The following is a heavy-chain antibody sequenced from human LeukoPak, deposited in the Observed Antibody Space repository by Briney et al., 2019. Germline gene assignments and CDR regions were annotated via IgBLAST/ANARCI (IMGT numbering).Heavy chain of an antibody. V-gene: IGHV1-69*13. D-gene: IGHD3-22*01. J-gene: IGHJ4*02. CDR3: AKETRDSGGYQY. CDR2: IIPMFGTA. CDR1: GYTFTSYG. Sequence: GASVKVSCKASGYTFTSYGISWVRQAPGQGLEWMGGIIPMFGTASYAQKFQGKVTITADASRRTAYMELNSLRSEDTAVYYCAKETRDSGGYQYWGQGTLVTVSS.